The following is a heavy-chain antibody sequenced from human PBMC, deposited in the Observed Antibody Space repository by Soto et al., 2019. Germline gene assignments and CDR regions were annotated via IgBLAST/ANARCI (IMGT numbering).Heavy chain of an antibody. J-gene: IGHJ4*02. CDR2: VSAYNGDT. D-gene: IGHD4-17*01. CDR1: GYTFTNYG. V-gene: IGHV1-18*04. CDR3: ARSDRYYGGSNAY. Sequence: ASVKVSCKASGYTFTNYGFSWVRQAPGQGLELMGWVSAYNGDTNFAQKFRGRVTLTAETSTSTAYMELRSLRSDDTAVYYCARSDRYYGGSNAYSGQGTLVTVSS.